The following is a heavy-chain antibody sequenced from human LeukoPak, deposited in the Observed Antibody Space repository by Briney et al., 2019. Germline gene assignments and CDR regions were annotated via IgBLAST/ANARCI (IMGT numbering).Heavy chain of an antibody. CDR3: ARLSCSDTICPTLPYNHFDP. V-gene: IGHV4-39*02. CDR1: GGSISNRGFF. Sequence: SETLSLTCAVSGGSISNRGFFWGWIRQAPGKGPEWIGSVYYSGATYYNSSLKSRVTISVDTSKNRLSLKLSSVTAADTAVYYCARLSCSDTICPTLPYNHFDPWGQGTLVTVSS. J-gene: IGHJ5*02. CDR2: VYYSGAT. D-gene: IGHD2-15*01.